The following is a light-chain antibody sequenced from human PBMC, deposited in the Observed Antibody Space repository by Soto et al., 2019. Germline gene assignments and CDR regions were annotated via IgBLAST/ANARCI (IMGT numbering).Light chain of an antibody. CDR1: QTISRE. CDR3: QQSYSIPYT. CDR2: VVS. J-gene: IGKJ2*01. V-gene: IGKV1-39*01. Sequence: DIQLTQSPSSLSASVGDRVTITCRASQTISRELNWYQQKPGEAPRLLMYVVSTLQGGVPSRFSGSESGTDYTLTISSVQPYDFETYYCQQSYSIPYTFGQGTKLEIK.